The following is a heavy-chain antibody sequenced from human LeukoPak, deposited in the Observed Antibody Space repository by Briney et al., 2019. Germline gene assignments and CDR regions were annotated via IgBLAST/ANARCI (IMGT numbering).Heavy chain of an antibody. CDR1: GYTFTSYG. V-gene: IGHV1-18*01. J-gene: IGHJ4*02. CDR3: ARDLRYVWGSYRYPLHYFDY. D-gene: IGHD3-16*02. Sequence: ASVKVSCKASGYTFTSYGISWVRQAPGQGLGWMGWISAYNGNTNYAQKLQGRVTMTTDTSTSTAYMELRSLRSDGTAVYYCARDLRYVWGSYRYPLHYFDYWGQGTLVTVSS. CDR2: ISAYNGNT.